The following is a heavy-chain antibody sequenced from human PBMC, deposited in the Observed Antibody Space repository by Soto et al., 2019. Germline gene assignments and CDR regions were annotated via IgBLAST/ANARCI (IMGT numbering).Heavy chain of an antibody. CDR2: IRYDGVNK. V-gene: IGHV3-30*02. D-gene: IGHD2-8*01. CDR3: VKGGMYVSSPRPY. Sequence: GGSLRLSCAASGFTFSSSGMHWVRQAPGKGLEWVSVIRYDGVNKYYADSVKGRFTISRDNSKNTLYLQMSSLRTEDTAVYYCVKGGMYVSSPRPYWGQGTLVTVSS. CDR1: GFTFSSSG. J-gene: IGHJ4*02.